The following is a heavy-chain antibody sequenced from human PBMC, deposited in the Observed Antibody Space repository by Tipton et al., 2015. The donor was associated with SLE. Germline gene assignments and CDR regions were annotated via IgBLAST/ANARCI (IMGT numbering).Heavy chain of an antibody. CDR1: GGSFSGYY. D-gene: IGHD3-10*01. V-gene: IGHV4-34*01. CDR2: INHSGST. CDR3: APHSSMVRPERAFDI. J-gene: IGHJ3*02. Sequence: TLSLTCAVYGGSFSGYYWSWIRQPPGKGLEWIGEINHSGSTNYNPSLKSRVTISVDTSKNQFSLKLSSVTAAATAVYYCAPHSSMVRPERAFDIWGQGTMVTVSS.